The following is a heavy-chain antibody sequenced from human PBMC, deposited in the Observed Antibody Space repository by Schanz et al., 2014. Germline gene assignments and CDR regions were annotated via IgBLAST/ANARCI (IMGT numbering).Heavy chain of an antibody. CDR3: ARSRTTMVRGVIGDYYYGLDV. J-gene: IGHJ6*02. D-gene: IGHD3-10*01. CDR1: GYSFNLFG. Sequence: QVQLVQSGAEVQKPGASVMLSCKTSGYSFNLFGVSWVRQAPGQGLEWMGWISAYNGNMNYAPKFQGRVTMTTDTSTSTAYMELRSLRSGDTAVYYCARSRTTMVRGVIGDYYYGLDVWGQGTTVTVSS. CDR2: ISAYNGNM. V-gene: IGHV1-18*04.